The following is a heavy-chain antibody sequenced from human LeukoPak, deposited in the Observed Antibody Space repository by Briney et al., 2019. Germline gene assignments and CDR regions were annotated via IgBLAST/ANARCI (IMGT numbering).Heavy chain of an antibody. D-gene: IGHD3-16*01. CDR2: IYYTGIT. V-gene: IGHV4-31*03. CDR3: AASSGVTLGRF. CDR1: GGSISSGSHY. Sequence: PSETLSLICTVSGGSISSGSHYYNWINQHPGKGLEWIGYIYYTGITSYNPSLKSRVTMSVDTSMNQVSLKVTSLTAADTAVYYCAASSGVTLGRFWGQGALVTVSS. J-gene: IGHJ4*02.